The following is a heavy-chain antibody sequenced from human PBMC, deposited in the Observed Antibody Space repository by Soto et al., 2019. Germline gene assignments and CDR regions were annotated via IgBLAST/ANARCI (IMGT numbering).Heavy chain of an antibody. J-gene: IGHJ6*02. Sequence: SETLSLTYTVSGGSITTSYWSWIRQPPGKTLEWIAYILKSESTNYNPSLKSRATISVDTFKNQFSLKMTSLTAADTAVYYCAKFLTYTGSYSAEYSDVDLWGQGTTVTVS. V-gene: IGHV4-59*03. CDR2: ILKSEST. CDR3: AKFLTYTGSYSAEYSDVDL. CDR1: GGSITTSY. D-gene: IGHD1-26*01.